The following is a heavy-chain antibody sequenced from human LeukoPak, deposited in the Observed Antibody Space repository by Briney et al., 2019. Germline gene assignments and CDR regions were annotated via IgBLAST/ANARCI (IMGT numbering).Heavy chain of an antibody. J-gene: IGHJ4*02. V-gene: IGHV3-48*01. CDR1: GFTFSSYS. Sequence: TGGSLRLSCAASGFTFSSYSMNWVRQAPGKGLEWVSYISGRGSTIYYADSVKGRFTISRDNAKNSLFLQMNSLRAEDTAVYYCVREGSSSWALFDYWGQGTLVTVSS. CDR2: ISGRGSTI. CDR3: VREGSSSWALFDY. D-gene: IGHD6-13*01.